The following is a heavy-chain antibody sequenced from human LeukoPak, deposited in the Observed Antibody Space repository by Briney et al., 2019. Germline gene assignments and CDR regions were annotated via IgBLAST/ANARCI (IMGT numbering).Heavy chain of an antibody. CDR1: GYSFSNYW. D-gene: IGHD2-2*02. CDR3: ARPYCSSSSCYSPPDY. J-gene: IGHJ4*02. V-gene: IGHV5-51*01. Sequence: GESLKISCKGSGYSFSNYWIGWVRQMPGKGLEWMGTIYPGDSDTRYSPSFQGQVTISVDKSISTAYLQWSSLKASDTAMYYCARPYCSSSSCYSPPDYWGQGTLVTVSS. CDR2: IYPGDSDT.